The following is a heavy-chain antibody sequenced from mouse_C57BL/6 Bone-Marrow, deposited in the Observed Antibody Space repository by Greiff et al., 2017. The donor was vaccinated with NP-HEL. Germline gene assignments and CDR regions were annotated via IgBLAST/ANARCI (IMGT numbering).Heavy chain of an antibody. CDR3: AREGGGHYFDY. Sequence: QVQLQQPGAELVMPGASVKLSCKASGYTFTSYWMHWVKQRPGQGLEWIGEIDPSDSYTNYNQKFKGKSTLTVDKSSSTAYMQLSSLTSEDSAVYYWAREGGGHYFDYWGQGTTLTVSS. V-gene: IGHV1-69*01. CDR1: GYTFTSYW. CDR2: IDPSDSYT. J-gene: IGHJ2*01.